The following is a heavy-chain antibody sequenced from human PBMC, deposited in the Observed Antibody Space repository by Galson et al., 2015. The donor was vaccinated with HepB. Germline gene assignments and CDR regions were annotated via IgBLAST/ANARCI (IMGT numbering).Heavy chain of an antibody. J-gene: IGHJ3*02. Sequence: SLRLSCAASGFTFSSYGMHWVRQAPGKGLEWVAFIRYDGSNKYYADSVKGRFTISRDNSKNTLYLQMNSLRAEDTAVYYCAKGEMEADILTGGVPDAFDIWGQGTMVTVSS. CDR2: IRYDGSNK. CDR1: GFTFSSYG. CDR3: AKGEMEADILTGGVPDAFDI. D-gene: IGHD3-9*01. V-gene: IGHV3-30*02.